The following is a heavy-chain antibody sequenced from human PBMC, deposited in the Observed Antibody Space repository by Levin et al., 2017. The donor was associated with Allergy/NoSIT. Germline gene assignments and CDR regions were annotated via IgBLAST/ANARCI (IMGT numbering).Heavy chain of an antibody. CDR2: TYYRSTWSN. J-gene: IGHJ4*02. CDR3: ARGKDSTFDY. CDR1: RDSLSSNGVA. D-gene: IGHD4-11*01. Sequence: SQTLSLTCAISRDSLSSNGVAWNWIRQSPSRGLEWLGRTYYRSTWSNDYALSVKSRITINRDTSKNHFSLQLDSVTPEDTAVYYCARGKDSTFDYWGQGSLVSVSS. V-gene: IGHV6-1*01.